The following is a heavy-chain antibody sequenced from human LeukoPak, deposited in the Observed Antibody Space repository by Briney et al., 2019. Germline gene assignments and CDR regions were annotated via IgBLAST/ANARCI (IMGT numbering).Heavy chain of an antibody. CDR2: VYYNGSA. Sequence: PSETLSLTCTVSGDSINYYYWSWIRQSPGKGLEWIGYVYYNGSAKYNPSLKSRVTISVDMSKNRFSLKVSSVTAADTAIYYCARKGGHFDYWGQGTLVTVSS. D-gene: IGHD2-15*01. CDR3: ARKGGHFDY. V-gene: IGHV4-59*01. J-gene: IGHJ4*02. CDR1: GDSINYYY.